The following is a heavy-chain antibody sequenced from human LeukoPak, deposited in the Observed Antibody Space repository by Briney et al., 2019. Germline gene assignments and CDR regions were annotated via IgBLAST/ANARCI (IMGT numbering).Heavy chain of an antibody. J-gene: IGHJ3*02. Sequence: SETLSLTCTISGGSISSYYWSWIRQPPGKGLEWIGYIYYTGSTNHNPSLKSRVTISVDTSKNQFSLKLSSVTAAGTAVYYCARDPPRDAFDIWGQGTMVTVSS. V-gene: IGHV4-59*01. CDR1: GGSISSYY. CDR3: ARDPPRDAFDI. CDR2: IYYTGST.